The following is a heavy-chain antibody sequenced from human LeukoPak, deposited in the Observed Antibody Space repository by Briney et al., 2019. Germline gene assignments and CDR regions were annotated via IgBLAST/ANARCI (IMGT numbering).Heavy chain of an antibody. V-gene: IGHV4-34*01. Sequence: SETLSLTCAVYGGSFSGYYWSWIRQPPGKGLEWIGEIYHSGSTNYNPSLKSRVTISVDTSKNQFSLKLSSVTAADTAVYYCARGPGAYCSSTSCYGRGVDYWGQGTLVTVSS. D-gene: IGHD2-2*01. CDR1: GGSFSGYY. CDR3: ARGPGAYCSSTSCYGRGVDY. J-gene: IGHJ4*02. CDR2: IYHSGST.